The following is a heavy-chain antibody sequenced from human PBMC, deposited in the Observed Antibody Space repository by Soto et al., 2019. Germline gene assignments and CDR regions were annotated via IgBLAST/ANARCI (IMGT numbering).Heavy chain of an antibody. V-gene: IGHV1-46*01. CDR2: INPSGGST. Sequence: QVQLVQSGAEVKKPGASVKVSCKASGYTFTSYYMHWVRQAPGQGLEWMGIINPSGGSTSYAQKFQGIVTMTRDTSTSTVYMELSSLRYEDTAVYYCARGGQLNYYAFDIWGQGTMVAVSS. J-gene: IGHJ3*02. CDR3: ARGGQLNYYAFDI. CDR1: GYTFTSYY. D-gene: IGHD6-6*01.